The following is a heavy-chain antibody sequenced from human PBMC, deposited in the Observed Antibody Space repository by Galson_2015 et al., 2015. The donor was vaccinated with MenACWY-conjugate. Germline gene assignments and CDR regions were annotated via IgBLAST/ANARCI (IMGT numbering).Heavy chain of an antibody. D-gene: IGHD1-26*01. J-gene: IGHJ3*02. CDR3: ARETMGSGSYSAFDI. CDR2: INPGNNDR. V-gene: IGHV1-3*01. Sequence: SVKVSCKASGYTFTTYTLHWVRQAPGQRLEWMGWINPGNNDRRYSKRFQGRVTITRDTSASTAYMELSSLTSDDTAVFYCARETMGSGSYSAFDIWGLGTMVTVSS. CDR1: GYTFTTYT.